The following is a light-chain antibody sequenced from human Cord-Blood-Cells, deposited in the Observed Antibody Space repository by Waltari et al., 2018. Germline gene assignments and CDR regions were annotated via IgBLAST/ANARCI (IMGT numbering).Light chain of an antibody. J-gene: IGLJ2*01. CDR2: DVS. Sequence: QSALTQPASVSGSPGQSITTACTGTSSDAGGYNYVAWYQLHPGEAPKLMIYDVSNRPAGVSNRFCGSKAGNTASLTISGLQAEDEADYYCSSYTSSSTLVFGGGTKLTVL. V-gene: IGLV2-14*01. CDR3: SSYTSSSTLV. CDR1: SSDAGGYNY.